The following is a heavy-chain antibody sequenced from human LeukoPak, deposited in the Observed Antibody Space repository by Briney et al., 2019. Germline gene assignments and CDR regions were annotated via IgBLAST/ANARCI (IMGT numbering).Heavy chain of an antibody. J-gene: IGHJ4*02. D-gene: IGHD1-26*01. CDR3: AKSPYSGTYPMNFDY. CDR2: ISYDGNYK. CDR1: GFTFSSYG. Sequence: GGSLRLSCAASGFTFSSYGMPWVHQAPGKGLEWVAVISYDGNYKYYTDSVKGRFTISRDNSKNTLHLQMNSLRAEDTAVYYCAKSPYSGTYPMNFDYWGQGALVTVSS. V-gene: IGHV3-30*18.